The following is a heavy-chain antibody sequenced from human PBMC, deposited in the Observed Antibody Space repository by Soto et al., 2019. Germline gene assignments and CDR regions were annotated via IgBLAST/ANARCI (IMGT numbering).Heavy chain of an antibody. J-gene: IGHJ4*02. Sequence: GGSLRLSCAASGFSFSSYPMSWVRQAPGKGLEWVSSISGTSGYIYYVDSLKGRFTISRDNAKNSLYLQMNSLRAEDTAVYYCAREFDYSRRYFDFWGQGTLVTVSS. CDR1: GFSFSSYP. V-gene: IGHV3-21*01. D-gene: IGHD4-4*01. CDR3: AREFDYSRRYFDF. CDR2: ISGTSGYI.